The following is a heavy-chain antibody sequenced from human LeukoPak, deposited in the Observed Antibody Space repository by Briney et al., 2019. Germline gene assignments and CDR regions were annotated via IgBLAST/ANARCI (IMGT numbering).Heavy chain of an antibody. J-gene: IGHJ5*02. Sequence: GGSLRLSCAASGFTFSSYGRHWVRQAPGKGLEWVAFIRYDGSNKYYADSVKGRFTISRDNSKNTLYLQMNSLRAEDTAVYYCANGAGLLWFGELYPWGQGTLVTVSS. V-gene: IGHV3-30*02. CDR2: IRYDGSNK. CDR1: GFTFSSYG. CDR3: ANGAGLLWFGELYP. D-gene: IGHD3-10*01.